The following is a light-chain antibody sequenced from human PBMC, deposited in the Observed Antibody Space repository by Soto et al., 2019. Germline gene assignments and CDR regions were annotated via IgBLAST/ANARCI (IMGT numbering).Light chain of an antibody. V-gene: IGKV1-6*01. CDR2: AAS. CDR3: LQDYYYPLS. Sequence: IQMTQSPSSVSGSVGDRVTITCRASQGIENHLDWYQQRPGKAPKLLINAASTLQSGVPSRFSGSGSGTDFTLTISSLQPEDFATYYCLQDYYYPLSFGGGTKVDIK. CDR1: QGIENH. J-gene: IGKJ4*01.